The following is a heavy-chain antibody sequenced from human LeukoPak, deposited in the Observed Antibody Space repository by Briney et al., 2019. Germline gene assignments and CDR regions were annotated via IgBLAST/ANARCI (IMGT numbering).Heavy chain of an antibody. CDR2: ISPNSGDT. Sequence: ASVKVSCKASGYTFAGFYIHWVRQAPGQGLEWMGWISPNSGDTNDVERFRGRVSMTRDTSISTVYMELSGLTSDDTAVYFCARATWGQGADYWGQGTLVTVSS. V-gene: IGHV1-2*02. CDR3: ARATWGQGADY. J-gene: IGHJ4*02. CDR1: GYTFAGFY. D-gene: IGHD7-27*01.